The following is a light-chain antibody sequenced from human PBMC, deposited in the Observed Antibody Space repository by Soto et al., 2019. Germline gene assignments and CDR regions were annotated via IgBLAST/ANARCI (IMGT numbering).Light chain of an antibody. CDR2: DVS. CDR3: CSYAGTYSSFV. Sequence: QSVLTQPRSVSGSPGQSVTISCTGTSSDVGGYNYVSWYQEHPGRAPKLMIYDVSIRPSGVPDHFSGSKSGNTASLTISGLLAEDEADYYCCSYAGTYSSFVFGSGTKVTVL. J-gene: IGLJ1*01. V-gene: IGLV2-11*01. CDR1: SSDVGGYNY.